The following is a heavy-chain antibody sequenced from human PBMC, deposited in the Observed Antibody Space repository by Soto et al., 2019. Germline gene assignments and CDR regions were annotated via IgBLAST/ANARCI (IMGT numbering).Heavy chain of an antibody. CDR3: ARARLPGYYYYGMDV. Sequence: SETLSLTCTVSGGSISSGGYYWSWIRQHPGKGLEWIGYIYYSGSTYYNPSLKSRVTISVDTSKNQFSLKLSSVTAADTAVYYCARARLPGYYYYGMDVWGQGTTVTVSS. CDR1: GGSISSGGYY. D-gene: IGHD2-15*01. J-gene: IGHJ6*02. CDR2: IYYSGST. V-gene: IGHV4-31*03.